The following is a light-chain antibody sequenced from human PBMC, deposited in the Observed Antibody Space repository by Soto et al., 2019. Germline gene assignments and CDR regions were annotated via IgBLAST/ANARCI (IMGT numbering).Light chain of an antibody. CDR3: GTWDSSLSAVV. CDR1: SSNIGNNY. J-gene: IGLJ2*01. Sequence: QSVLTQPPSVSAAPGQKVTISCSGSSSNIGNNYVSWYQQFPGTAPKLLIYDNNKRPSGIPDRFSGSKSGTSAILDITGLQTGDEADYYCGTWDSSLSAVVFGGGTQLTVL. V-gene: IGLV1-51*01. CDR2: DNN.